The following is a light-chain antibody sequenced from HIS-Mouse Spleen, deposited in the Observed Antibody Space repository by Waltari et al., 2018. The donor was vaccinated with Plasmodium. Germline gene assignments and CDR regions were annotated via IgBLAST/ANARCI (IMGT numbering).Light chain of an antibody. CDR2: QDS. J-gene: IGLJ2*01. CDR3: QAWDSSTVV. V-gene: IGLV3-1*01. CDR1: KLGYKY. Sequence: YELTQPPSVSVSPGQTASITCSGDKLGYKYACWYQQKPGQSPGLVIYQDSKRPSGIPERFSGSNSGNTATLTISGTQAMDEADYYCQAWDSSTVVFGGGTKLTVL.